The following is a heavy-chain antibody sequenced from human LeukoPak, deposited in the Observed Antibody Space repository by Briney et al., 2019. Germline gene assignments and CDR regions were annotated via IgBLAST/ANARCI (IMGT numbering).Heavy chain of an antibody. V-gene: IGHV3-23*01. CDR2: ILRDAETT. Sequence: GGSVRLSCAASGFSFSTSMMSWVRRVPGQGLEWVSTILRDAETTYYADSVRGRFTISRDNFKDTLLLQMSSLRAEDTAIYYCTKRDGQSFDYWGQGALVTVSS. D-gene: IGHD5-24*01. CDR1: GFSFSTSM. J-gene: IGHJ4*02. CDR3: TKRDGQSFDY.